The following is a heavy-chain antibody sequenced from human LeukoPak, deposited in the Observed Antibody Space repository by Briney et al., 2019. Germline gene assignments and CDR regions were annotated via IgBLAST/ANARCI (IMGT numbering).Heavy chain of an antibody. CDR3: AREIPVTPVCFDY. J-gene: IGHJ4*02. CDR1: GFTFSSYW. CDR2: IKQDGSEK. Sequence: GGSLRLSCAASGFTFSSYWMSWVRQAPGKGLEWVANIKQDGSEKYYVDSVKGRFTISRDNAKNSLYLQMNSLRAEDTAVYYCAREIPVTPVCFDYWGQGTLVTVSS. V-gene: IGHV3-7*05. D-gene: IGHD2-21*01.